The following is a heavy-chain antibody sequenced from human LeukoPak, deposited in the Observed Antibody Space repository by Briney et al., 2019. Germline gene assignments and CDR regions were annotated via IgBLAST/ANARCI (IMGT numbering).Heavy chain of an antibody. CDR3: ARHYLRGGFDS. CDR2: IYETGHT. V-gene: IGHV4-59*08. Sequence: SETLSLTCTVSGGSINNYYWSWIRQPPGKGLEWIAYIYETGHTGYNPSLKTRVTISLDTSKNQFSLKLNSVTAADTAVYYCARHYLRGGFDSWGQGTLVAVSS. D-gene: IGHD5-12*01. J-gene: IGHJ4*02. CDR1: GGSINNYY.